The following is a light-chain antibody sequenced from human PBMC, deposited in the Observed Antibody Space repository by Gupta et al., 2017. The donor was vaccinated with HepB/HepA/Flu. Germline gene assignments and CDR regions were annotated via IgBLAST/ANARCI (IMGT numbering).Light chain of an antibody. CDR2: AAS. CDR3: QQHYSTPPNT. CDR1: QSISSY. Sequence: IQMTQSPSSLSASVADRVTITCRASQSISSYLNWYQQQPGKAPKLLIYAASSLQSGVPSRFSGSRSATDFTLTISSLQPEDFATYYCQQHYSTPPNTFGRGTKVEIK. V-gene: IGKV1-39*01. J-gene: IGKJ4*01.